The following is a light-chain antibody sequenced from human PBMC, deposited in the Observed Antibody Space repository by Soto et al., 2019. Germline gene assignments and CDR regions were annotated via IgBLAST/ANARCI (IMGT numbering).Light chain of an antibody. J-gene: IGLJ1*01. Sequence: QSVLTQPPSASGTPGQSVTISCSGSSSNIGGRAASWYQQLPGTAPKLLINSNNQRPSGVPDRFSGSKSGTSASLAISGLQSGDEADYYCAAWDDSLNIFVFGPGTKLTVL. CDR1: SSNIGGRA. CDR3: AAWDDSLNIFV. V-gene: IGLV1-44*01. CDR2: SNN.